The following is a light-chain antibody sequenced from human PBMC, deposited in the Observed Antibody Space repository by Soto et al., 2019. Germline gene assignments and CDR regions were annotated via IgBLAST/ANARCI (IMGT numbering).Light chain of an antibody. CDR2: GAS. CDR3: HQYGSSPIT. J-gene: IGKJ5*01. V-gene: IGKV3-20*01. CDR1: QSVSSSY. Sequence: EIVLTQSPGTLSLSPGERATLSCRASQSVSSSYLAWYQQKPGQAPRLLIYGASSRATGIADRFSGSGSGTDFTLTISRLEPDVFAVYCCHQYGSSPITFGQGTRLEIK.